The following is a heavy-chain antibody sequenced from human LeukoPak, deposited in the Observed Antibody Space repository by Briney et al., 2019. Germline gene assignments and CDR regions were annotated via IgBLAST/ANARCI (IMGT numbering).Heavy chain of an antibody. V-gene: IGHV3-74*01. Sequence: PGGSLRLSCAASGLTFSSHWMHWVRQAPGKGLVWVSRITNDGSSTTYADSVKGRFTISRDNARNTLYLQMNSLGAEDTAVYYCARDGTWPGPACDYWGQGTLVTVSS. D-gene: IGHD1-26*01. CDR2: ITNDGSST. CDR1: GLTFSSHW. J-gene: IGHJ4*02. CDR3: ARDGTWPGPACDY.